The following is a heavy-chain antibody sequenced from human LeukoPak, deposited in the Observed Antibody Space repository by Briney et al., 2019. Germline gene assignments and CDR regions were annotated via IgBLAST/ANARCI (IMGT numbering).Heavy chain of an antibody. J-gene: IGHJ4*02. CDR2: ISSDGSHK. CDR1: EFGFSTYD. V-gene: IGHV3-30*18. Sequence: GGPLRLSCEPSEFGFSTYDMHGVRKAPGKGLDWGAVISSDGSHKYWADSVKGRFTISRDNSKNTVYLQMNSLRAEDTAVYYCAKGSIDWYYFDYWGQGTLVTVSS. D-gene: IGHD3-9*01. CDR3: AKGSIDWYYFDY.